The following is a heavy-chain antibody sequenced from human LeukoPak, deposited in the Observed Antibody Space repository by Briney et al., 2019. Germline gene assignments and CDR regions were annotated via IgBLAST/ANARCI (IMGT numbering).Heavy chain of an antibody. Sequence: PSGTLSLTCAVSGGSISSSNWWSWVRPPPGKGLEWIGEIYHSGSTNYNPSLKSRVTISVDKSKNQFSLKLSSVTAADTAVYYCARAVAGTGGYYYYYYMDVWGKGTTVTVSS. CDR3: ARAVAGTGGYYYYYYMDV. CDR1: GGSISSSNW. D-gene: IGHD6-19*01. V-gene: IGHV4-4*02. J-gene: IGHJ6*03. CDR2: IYHSGST.